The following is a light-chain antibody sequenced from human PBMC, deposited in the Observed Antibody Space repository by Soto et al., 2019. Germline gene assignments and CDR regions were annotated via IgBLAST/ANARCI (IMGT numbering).Light chain of an antibody. J-gene: IGKJ4*01. V-gene: IGKV1-39*01. Sequence: DIQMTQSPSSVSASVGDRVTITCRASQSISSYLNWYHQKPGKAPKVLIYAASSLQSGVPSRFSGSGSGTDFTLTISSLQPEDFATYYCQQTYSTPLTFGGGTKVDIK. CDR3: QQTYSTPLT. CDR2: AAS. CDR1: QSISSY.